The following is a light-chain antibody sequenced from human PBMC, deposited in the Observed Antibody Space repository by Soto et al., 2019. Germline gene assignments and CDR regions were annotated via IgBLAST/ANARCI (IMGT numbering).Light chain of an antibody. CDR3: QQYNNWPRT. CDR2: AAS. CDR1: QDISTY. Sequence: DIRMTQSPSSLSSSVGDRVTIACLASQDISTYLAWYQQKPGKVPKLMIYAASTLLSGVPSRFSGSGSGTDCTLTISSLQSEDVAVYYCQQYNNWPRTFGQGTKVDIK. V-gene: IGKV1-27*01. J-gene: IGKJ1*01.